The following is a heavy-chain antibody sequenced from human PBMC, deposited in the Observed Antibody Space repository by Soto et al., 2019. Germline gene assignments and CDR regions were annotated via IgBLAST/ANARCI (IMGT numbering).Heavy chain of an antibody. CDR1: GFSFSDHY. CDR3: ARVPLVASAAAPRGWFDP. CDR2: IRNKANSYAT. D-gene: IGHD2-15*01. Sequence: EMQLVESGGDLVQPGGSLRLSCAASGFSFSDHYMDWVRQAPGKGLEWVDRIRNKANSYATEYAESVKGRFTISRDDAKNSLYLQMNSLKTEDTAVYYCARVPLVASAAAPRGWFDPWGQGTLVTVSS. J-gene: IGHJ5*02. V-gene: IGHV3-72*01.